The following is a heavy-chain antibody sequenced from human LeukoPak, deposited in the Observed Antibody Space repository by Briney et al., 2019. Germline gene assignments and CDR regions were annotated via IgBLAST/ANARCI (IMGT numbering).Heavy chain of an antibody. CDR2: ISAYNGNT. D-gene: IGHD1-1*01. J-gene: IGHJ6*03. CDR1: VYTFTSYG. Sequence: ASVKVSCKASVYTFTSYGICWVRQAPGQGRERMGWISAYNGNTNYAQKLQGRVTMTTDTSTSTAYMELRSLRSDDTAVYYCARALSRKVPTPPRSYYMDVWGKGTTVTVSS. CDR3: ARALSRKVPTPPRSYYMDV. V-gene: IGHV1-18*01.